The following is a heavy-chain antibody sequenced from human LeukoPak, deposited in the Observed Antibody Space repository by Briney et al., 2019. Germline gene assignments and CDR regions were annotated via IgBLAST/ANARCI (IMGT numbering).Heavy chain of an antibody. V-gene: IGHV3-48*04. CDR2: ISSGTITI. J-gene: IGHJ4*02. CDR3: ARDYMLRGAPLFDH. D-gene: IGHD3-10*01. CDR1: GFTFGSYS. Sequence: GGSLRLSCAASGFTFGSYSMSWVRQAPGKGLEWVSYISSGTITILYAASVKGRFTISRDDASNSLYLQMNSLRAEDTAVYYCARDYMLRGAPLFDHWGQGALVTVSS.